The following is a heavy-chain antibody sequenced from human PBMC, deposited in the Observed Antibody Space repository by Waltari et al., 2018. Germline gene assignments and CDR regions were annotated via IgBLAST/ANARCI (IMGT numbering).Heavy chain of an antibody. CDR1: GFTVSSNY. D-gene: IGHD3-9*01. CDR2: IYSGGST. V-gene: IGHV3-53*02. CDR3: ARSYYDILTGYRPLYY. J-gene: IGHJ4*02. Sequence: EVQLVETGGGLIQPGGSLRLSCAASGFTVSSNYMSWVRQAPGKGLEWVSVIYSGGSTYYADSVKGRFTISMDNSKNTLYLQMNSLRAEDTAVYYCARSYYDILTGYRPLYYWGQGTLVTVSS.